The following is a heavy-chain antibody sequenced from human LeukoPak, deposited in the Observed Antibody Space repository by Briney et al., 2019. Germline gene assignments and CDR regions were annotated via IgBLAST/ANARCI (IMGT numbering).Heavy chain of an antibody. CDR3: ATDQATQYFDY. CDR1: GITFRSYG. V-gene: IGHV3-30*02. Sequence: GGSLRLSCAASGITFRSYGMHWVRQAPGKGLEWVAFIWYDGSNKYYADSVKGRFTISRDNSRNTLFLQMNSLRAEDTAVYYCATDQATQYFDYWGQGTLVSVSS. CDR2: IWYDGSNK. D-gene: IGHD2-15*01. J-gene: IGHJ4*02.